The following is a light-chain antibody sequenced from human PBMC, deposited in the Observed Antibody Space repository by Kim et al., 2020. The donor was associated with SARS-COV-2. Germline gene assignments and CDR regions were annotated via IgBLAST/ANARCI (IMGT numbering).Light chain of an antibody. CDR2: KVS. CDR1: QSLVYSDGNTY. Sequence: DVVMTQSPLSLPVTLGQPASISCRSSQSLVYSDGNTYLNWFQQRPGQSPRRLIYKVSNRDSGVRDRFSGSGSGTDFTLKISRVEAEDVGVYYCMQGIHPITFGQGTRLEIK. J-gene: IGKJ5*01. CDR3: MQGIHPIT. V-gene: IGKV2-30*01.